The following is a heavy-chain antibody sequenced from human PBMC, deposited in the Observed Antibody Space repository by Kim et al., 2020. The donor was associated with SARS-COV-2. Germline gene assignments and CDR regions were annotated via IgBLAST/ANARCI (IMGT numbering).Heavy chain of an antibody. J-gene: IGHJ4*02. CDR3: ATAERTDAKFDF. Sequence: TKCSKRLQGRVTITGDTSASTAYMELSSLRSEDLAVYFCATAERTDAKFDFWGQGTLVTVSS. D-gene: IGHD1-1*01. V-gene: IGHV1-3*01. CDR2: T.